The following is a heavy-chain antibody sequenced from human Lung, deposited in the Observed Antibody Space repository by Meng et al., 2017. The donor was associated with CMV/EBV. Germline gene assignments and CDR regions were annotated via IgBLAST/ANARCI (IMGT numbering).Heavy chain of an antibody. CDR2: MNPNRGTT. Sequence: QVQLVPSGAEFKKPWATVKVSCKASGYTFTSYDINWVRQGTGQGLEWMGWMNPNRGTTGYAQKFQGRVTMTRNISKSTAYMDLSSLRSEDTAVYYCATGVADFEYWGQGTLVTVSS. V-gene: IGHV1-8*01. D-gene: IGHD6-19*01. CDR3: ATGVADFEY. CDR1: GYTFTSYD. J-gene: IGHJ4*02.